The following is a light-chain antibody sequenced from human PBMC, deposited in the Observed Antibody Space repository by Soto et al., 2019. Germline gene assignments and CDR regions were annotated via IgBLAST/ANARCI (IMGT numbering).Light chain of an antibody. CDR1: QSVSSSY. V-gene: IGKV3-20*01. Sequence: EIVLTQSPGTLSLSPGERATLSCRASQSVSSSYLAWYQQKPGQAPRLLIYGASSRATGIPDRFSGSGSGTDFTLTISRMEPEDFAVYYCHKYGGSPRTLGKGTKVEIK. CDR2: GAS. J-gene: IGKJ1*01. CDR3: HKYGGSPRT.